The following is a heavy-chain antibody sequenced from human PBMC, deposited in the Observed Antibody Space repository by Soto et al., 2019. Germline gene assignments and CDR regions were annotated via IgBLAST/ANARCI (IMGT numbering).Heavy chain of an antibody. D-gene: IGHD6-19*01. J-gene: IGHJ4*02. Sequence: QVQLVESGGGVVQPGTSLRLSCAASGFSFSSYAMHWVRQAPGEGLEWVAVISYDGDTTYYADSVKDRLTISRDNSRNTLYLQMNSLRVEDTAVYYCAGGNSGLQDDYWGQGTLVTVSS. CDR1: GFSFSSYA. CDR3: AGGNSGLQDDY. CDR2: ISYDGDTT. V-gene: IGHV3-30*03.